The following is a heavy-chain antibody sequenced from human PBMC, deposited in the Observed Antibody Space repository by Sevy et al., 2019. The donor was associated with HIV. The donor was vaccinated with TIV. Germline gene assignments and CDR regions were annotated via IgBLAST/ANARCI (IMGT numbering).Heavy chain of an antibody. J-gene: IGHJ3*02. D-gene: IGHD3-16*01. CDR1: GGTFGTYS. Sequence: ASVKVSCKASGGTFGTYSLSWLRQAPGQGFELMGGIIPIFHSANYAQNFQGRVTITADESTSTAYMELSSLRPEDSDVYYCARDRDITFGGGDAFDIWGHGTMVTVSS. CDR3: ARDRDITFGGGDAFDI. V-gene: IGHV1-69*13. CDR2: IIPIFHSA.